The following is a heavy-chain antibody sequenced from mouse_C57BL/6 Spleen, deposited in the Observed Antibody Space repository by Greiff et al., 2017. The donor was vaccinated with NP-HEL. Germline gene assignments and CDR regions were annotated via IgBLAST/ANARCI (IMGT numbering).Heavy chain of an antibody. CDR3: ARGYDYDYFDY. CDR2: ISYSGST. D-gene: IGHD2-4*01. Sequence: EVMLVESGPGMVKPSQSLSLTCTVTGYSITSGYDWHWIRHFPGNKLEWMGYISYSGSTNYNPSLKSRISITHDTSKNHFFLKLNSVTTEDTATYYCARGYDYDYFDYWGQGTTLTVSS. J-gene: IGHJ2*01. V-gene: IGHV3-1*01. CDR1: GYSITSGYD.